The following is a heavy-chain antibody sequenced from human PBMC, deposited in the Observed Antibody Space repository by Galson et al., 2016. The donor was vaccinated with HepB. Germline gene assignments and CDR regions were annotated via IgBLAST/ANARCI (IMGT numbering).Heavy chain of an antibody. CDR3: ARLRFLESKVDP. CDR1: GDTFNSYG. CDR2: ISEYNGNT. V-gene: IGHV1-18*01. D-gene: IGHD3-3*01. Sequence: SVKVSCKVSGDTFNSYGIGWVRQAPGQGLEWMGWISEYNGNTNYAQKLQGRVTMTTGTTTSPAYIELRRLKSDGPAVYYCARLRFLESKVDPWGQGTLVTVSS. J-gene: IGHJ5*02.